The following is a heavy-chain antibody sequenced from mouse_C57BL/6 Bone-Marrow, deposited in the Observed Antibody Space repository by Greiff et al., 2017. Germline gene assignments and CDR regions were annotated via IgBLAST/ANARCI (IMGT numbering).Heavy chain of an antibody. D-gene: IGHD2-3*01. CDR3: ARSDGGYYPWYFDV. CDR2: IYPGNSDT. CDR1: GYTFTSYW. V-gene: IGHV1-5*01. Sequence: VQLQQSGTVLARPGASVKMSCKTSGYTFTSYWMHWVKQRPGQGLEWIGAIYPGNSDTSYNQKFKGKAKLTAVTSASTAYMELSSLTNEDSAVSYCARSDGGYYPWYFDVWGTGTTVTVSS. J-gene: IGHJ1*03.